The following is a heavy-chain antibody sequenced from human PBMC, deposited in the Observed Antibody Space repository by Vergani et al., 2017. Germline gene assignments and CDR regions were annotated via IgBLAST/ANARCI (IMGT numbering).Heavy chain of an antibody. Sequence: QVQLQESGPGLVKPSQTLSLTCTVSGGSISSGSYYWSWIRQPAGKGLEWIGRIYTSGSTNYNPSLKSRVTMSVDTSKNQFSLKLSSVTAADTAVYYCAGGGYSYGYYYYYYMDVWGKGTTVTVSS. V-gene: IGHV4-61*02. CDR1: GGSISSGSYY. D-gene: IGHD5-18*01. CDR2: IYTSGST. CDR3: AGGGYSYGYYYYYYMDV. J-gene: IGHJ6*03.